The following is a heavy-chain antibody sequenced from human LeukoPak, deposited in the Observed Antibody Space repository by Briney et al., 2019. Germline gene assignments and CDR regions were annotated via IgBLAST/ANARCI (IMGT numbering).Heavy chain of an antibody. Sequence: SVKVSCKASGGTFSSYAISWVRQAPGQGLEWMGGIIPIFGTANYAQKFQGRVTITADESTSTAYMELSSLRSEDTAVYYCARASPDHRYSSGWYRLDYWGQGTLVTVSS. J-gene: IGHJ4*02. CDR3: ARASPDHRYSSGWYRLDY. D-gene: IGHD6-19*01. CDR1: GGTFSSYA. CDR2: IIPIFGTA. V-gene: IGHV1-69*13.